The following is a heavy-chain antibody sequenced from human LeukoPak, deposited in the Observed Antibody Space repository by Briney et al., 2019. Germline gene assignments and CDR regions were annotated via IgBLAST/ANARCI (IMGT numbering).Heavy chain of an antibody. CDR3: AGSPWLLLGAIDY. J-gene: IGHJ4*02. Sequence: GGSLRLSCAASGFTFSSYWMHWVRQAPGEGLVWVSRINSDGSSTSYADSVKGRFTISRDNAKNTLYLQMNSLRAEDTAVYYCAGSPWLLLGAIDYWGQGTLVTVSS. CDR2: INSDGSST. V-gene: IGHV3-74*01. CDR1: GFTFSSYW. D-gene: IGHD3-3*01.